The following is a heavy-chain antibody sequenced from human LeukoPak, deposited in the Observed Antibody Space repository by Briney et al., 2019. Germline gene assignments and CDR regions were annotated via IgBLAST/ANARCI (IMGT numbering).Heavy chain of an antibody. D-gene: IGHD2-2*01. CDR3: ARVSGYCSSTSCYAGWYFDL. CDR2: IYYSGST. CDR1: GGSISSGDYY. J-gene: IGHJ2*01. Sequence: SETLSLTCTVSGGSISSGDYYWSWIRQPPGKGLEWIGYIYYSGSTYYNSSLKSRVTISVDTSKNQFSLKLSSVTAADTAVYYCARVSGYCSSTSCYAGWYFDLWGRGTLVTVSS. V-gene: IGHV4-30-4*01.